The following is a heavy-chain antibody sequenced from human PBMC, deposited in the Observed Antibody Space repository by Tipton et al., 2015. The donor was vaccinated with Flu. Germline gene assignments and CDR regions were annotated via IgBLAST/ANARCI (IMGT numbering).Heavy chain of an antibody. CDR2: INHSGSP. V-gene: IGHV4-34*01. CDR1: GGSFSGHY. Sequence: TLSLTCAVYGGSFSGHYWSWIRRPPGKGLEWIGEINHSGSPNYNPSLKSRVTISVDTSKNQFSLKVTSLTAADTAVYYCARVDVGQYDTSGDHYWKWIDPWGQGTLVTVSS. D-gene: IGHD3-22*01. CDR3: ARVDVGQYDTSGDHYWKWIDP. J-gene: IGHJ5*02.